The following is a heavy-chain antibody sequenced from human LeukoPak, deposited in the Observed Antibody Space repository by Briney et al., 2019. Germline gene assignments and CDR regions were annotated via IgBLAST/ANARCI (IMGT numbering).Heavy chain of an antibody. Sequence: KPSETLSLTCAVSGGSISSNSYYWGWIRQPPGKGLEWIGSIYYSGSTYYNPSLKSRVTISVDTSKNQFSLKLSSVTAADTAVYYCARASRYYYDSSGSHFLWRFEMEFQHWGQGTLVTVSS. V-gene: IGHV4-39*01. CDR1: GGSISSNSYY. J-gene: IGHJ1*01. D-gene: IGHD3-22*01. CDR3: ARASRYYYDSSGSHFLWRFEMEFQH. CDR2: IYYSGST.